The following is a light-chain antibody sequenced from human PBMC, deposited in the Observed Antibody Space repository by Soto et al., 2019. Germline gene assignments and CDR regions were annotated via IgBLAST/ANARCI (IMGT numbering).Light chain of an antibody. CDR1: QSVSIN. V-gene: IGKV3-15*01. J-gene: IGKJ1*01. Sequence: EIGMTQSPATLSVSPGERATLSCRASQSVSINLAWYQQKPGQAPRLLIYYASTRATSIPARFSGSGSGTEFTLTISSLQSEDFAVYYCQQFNNWPRTFGQGTKVDIK. CDR2: YAS. CDR3: QQFNNWPRT.